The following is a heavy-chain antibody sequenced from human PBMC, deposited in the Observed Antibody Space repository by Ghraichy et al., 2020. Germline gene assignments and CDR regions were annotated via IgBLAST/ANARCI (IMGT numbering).Heavy chain of an antibody. D-gene: IGHD5-12*01. CDR2: IKQDGSEK. V-gene: IGHV3-7*03. J-gene: IGHJ4*02. Sequence: GGSLRLSCAASGFTFSSYWMSWVRQAPGKGLEWVANIKQDGSEKYYVDSVKGRFTISRDNAKNSLYLQMNSLRAEDTAVYYCARDRLRYSGYDSSYFDYWGQGTLVTVSS. CDR1: GFTFSSYW. CDR3: ARDRLRYSGYDSSYFDY.